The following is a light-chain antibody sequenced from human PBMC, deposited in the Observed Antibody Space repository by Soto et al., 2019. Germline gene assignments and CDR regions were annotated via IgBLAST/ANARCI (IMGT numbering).Light chain of an antibody. Sequence: EIVLTQSPGTLSLSPGERATLSSRASQSVSSSYLAWYQQKPGQAPRLLIYGASVRATGIPDRFSGSGSGTDFTLTISRLEPEDFTVYYCQQYGISPFTFGPGTKVDVK. CDR3: QQYGISPFT. CDR1: QSVSSSY. CDR2: GAS. V-gene: IGKV3-20*01. J-gene: IGKJ3*01.